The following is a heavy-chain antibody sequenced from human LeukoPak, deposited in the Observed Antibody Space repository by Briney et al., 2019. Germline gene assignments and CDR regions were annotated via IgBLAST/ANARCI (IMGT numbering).Heavy chain of an antibody. CDR2: ISSRSSYM. CDR1: GITFSSYS. J-gene: IGHJ4*02. D-gene: IGHD3-10*01. V-gene: IGHV3-21*01. CDR3: AAMAGDYFGSGSYPNPDY. Sequence: GGSLRPSCAASGITFSSYSVNWIRQAPGRGLEWVSSISSRSSYMYYADSVKGRFTISRDNAKNSLYLQMNSLRAEDTAVYYCAAMAGDYFGSGSYPNPDYWGQGTLVTVSS.